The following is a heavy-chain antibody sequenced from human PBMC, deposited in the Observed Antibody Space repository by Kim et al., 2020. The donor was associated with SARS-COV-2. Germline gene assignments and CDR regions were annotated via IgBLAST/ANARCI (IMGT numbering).Heavy chain of an antibody. Sequence: GGSLRLSCAASGFSFSRFGMHWVRQAPGKGLEWVAVIWYDGSKKYYVDSVKGRFTISRDNSNNTVYLQMNGLRAEDTGVYYCAREGDWYFAIDDWGQGSLLIVSS. J-gene: IGHJ4*02. CDR2: IWYDGSKK. D-gene: IGHD6-19*01. CDR3: AREGDWYFAIDD. V-gene: IGHV3-33*01. CDR1: GFSFSRFG.